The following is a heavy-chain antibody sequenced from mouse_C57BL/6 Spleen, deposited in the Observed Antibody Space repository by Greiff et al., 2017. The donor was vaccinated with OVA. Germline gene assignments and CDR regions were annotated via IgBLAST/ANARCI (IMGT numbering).Heavy chain of an antibody. V-gene: IGHV5-15*01. Sequence: EVQLVESGGGLVQPGGSLKLSCAASGFTFCDYGMAWVRQAPRKGPEWVAFISNLAYSIYYADTVTGRFTISRENAKNTLYLEMSSLRSEDTAMYYCARQGYGSSYDAMDYWGQGTSVTVSS. D-gene: IGHD1-1*01. CDR1: GFTFCDYG. CDR3: ARQGYGSSYDAMDY. CDR2: ISNLAYSI. J-gene: IGHJ4*01.